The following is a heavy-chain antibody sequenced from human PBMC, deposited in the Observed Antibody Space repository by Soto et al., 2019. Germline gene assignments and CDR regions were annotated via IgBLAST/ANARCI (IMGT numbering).Heavy chain of an antibody. Sequence: EVQLVESGGGLVQPGGSLRLSCAASGFTVSRNYMSWVRQAPGKGLEWVSVIYSGGSTYYADSVKGRFTIPRHNSKNTLYPEMNSLRAEDTAVYYCARDNYGDYGGGADYWGQGTLVTVSS. V-gene: IGHV3-53*04. J-gene: IGHJ4*02. CDR2: IYSGGST. D-gene: IGHD4-17*01. CDR1: GFTVSRNY. CDR3: ARDNYGDYGGGADY.